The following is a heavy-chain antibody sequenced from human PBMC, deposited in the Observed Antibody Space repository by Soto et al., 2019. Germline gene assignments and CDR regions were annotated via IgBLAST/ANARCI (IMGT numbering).Heavy chain of an antibody. CDR2: IYHSGST. D-gene: IGHD2-15*01. CDR3: ARAIWYCSGGSCYSDVFAI. CDR1: GGSISSSNW. J-gene: IGHJ3*02. V-gene: IGHV4-4*02. Sequence: SETLSLTCAVSGGSISSSNWWSWVRQPPGKGLEWIGEIYHSGSTNYNPSLKSRVTISVDKSKNQFSLKLSSVTAADTAVYYCARAIWYCSGGSCYSDVFAIWGQGTMVTVSS.